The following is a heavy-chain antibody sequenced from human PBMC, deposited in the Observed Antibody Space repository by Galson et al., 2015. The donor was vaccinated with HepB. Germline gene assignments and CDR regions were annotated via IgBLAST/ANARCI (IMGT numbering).Heavy chain of an antibody. V-gene: IGHV1-69*04. CDR1: GGTFSSYT. CDR3: ARDITRITMVRGVIRWFDP. CDR2: IIPILGIA. D-gene: IGHD3-10*01. J-gene: IGHJ5*02. Sequence: SVKVSCKASGGTFSSYTISWVRQAPGQGLEWMGRIIPILGIANYAQRFQGRVTITADKSTSTAYMELSSLRSEDTAVYYCARDITRITMVRGVIRWFDPWGQGTLVTVSS.